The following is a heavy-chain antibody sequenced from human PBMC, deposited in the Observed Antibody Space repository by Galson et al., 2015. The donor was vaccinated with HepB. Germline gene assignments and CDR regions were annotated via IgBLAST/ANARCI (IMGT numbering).Heavy chain of an antibody. CDR2: ISYDGSNK. Sequence: SLRLSCAASGFTFSSYAMHWVRQAPGKGLEWVAVISYDGSNKYYADSVKGRFTISRDNSKNTLYLQMNSLRAEDTAVYYCARVGAVAGTLSDYYGMDVWGQGTTVTVSS. D-gene: IGHD6-19*01. CDR3: ARVGAVAGTLSDYYGMDV. V-gene: IGHV3-30*04. CDR1: GFTFSSYA. J-gene: IGHJ6*02.